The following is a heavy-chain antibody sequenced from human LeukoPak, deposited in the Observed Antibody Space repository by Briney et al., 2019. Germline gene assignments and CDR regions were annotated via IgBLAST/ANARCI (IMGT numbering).Heavy chain of an antibody. Sequence: PSETLSLTCAVYGGSFSGYYWSWIRQPPGKGLEWIGEINHSGSTNYNPSLKSRVTISVDTSKNQFSLKLSSVTVADTAVYYCARGLDYCSGGSCYFDYWGQGTLVTVSS. D-gene: IGHD2-15*01. V-gene: IGHV4-34*01. CDR3: ARGLDYCSGGSCYFDY. CDR1: GGSFSGYY. CDR2: INHSGST. J-gene: IGHJ4*02.